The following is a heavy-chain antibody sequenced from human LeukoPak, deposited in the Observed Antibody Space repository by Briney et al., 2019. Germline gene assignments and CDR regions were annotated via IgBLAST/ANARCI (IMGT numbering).Heavy chain of an antibody. Sequence: PSETLSLTCAVSGDSISSKWWSWVRQSPGKGLEWIGEIYHSGSTNYNPSLKSRVTISLDRSKKKFSLKLTSVTAADTAVYFCARGAEYYAIWRGYAGYSDYWGQGISVTVSS. CDR1: GDSISSKW. CDR3: ARGAEYYAIWRGYAGYSDY. V-gene: IGHV4-4*02. J-gene: IGHJ4*02. D-gene: IGHD3-3*01. CDR2: IYHSGST.